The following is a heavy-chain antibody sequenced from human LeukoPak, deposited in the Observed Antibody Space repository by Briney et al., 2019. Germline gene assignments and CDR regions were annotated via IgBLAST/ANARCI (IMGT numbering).Heavy chain of an antibody. CDR1: GFTFSTFA. CDR2: IDGSGAGI. J-gene: IGHJ4*02. V-gene: IGHV3-21*01. CDR3: ARDNPVDTAMVTGY. Sequence: GESLRLSCAASGFTFSTFAMTWVRQGPGKGLEWVSSIDGSGAGIYYADSVKGRFTISRDNAKNSLYLQMNSLRAEDTAVYYCARDNPVDTAMVTGYWGQGTLVTVSS. D-gene: IGHD5-18*01.